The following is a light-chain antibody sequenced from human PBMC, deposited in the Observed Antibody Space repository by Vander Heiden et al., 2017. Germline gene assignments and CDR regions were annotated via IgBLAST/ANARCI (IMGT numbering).Light chain of an antibody. CDR3: AAWDDSRNGWV. V-gene: IGLV1-44*01. CDR2: SNN. CDR1: SSNIGSNT. Sequence: QSVLPQPPSASATPGQMVTISCSGSSSNIGSNTVNWYQQLPGTAPTLLIYSNNQRPSGVPDRFSGSKSGTSATLAISGLQSEDEADYYCAAWDDSRNGWVFGGGTKLTVL. J-gene: IGLJ3*02.